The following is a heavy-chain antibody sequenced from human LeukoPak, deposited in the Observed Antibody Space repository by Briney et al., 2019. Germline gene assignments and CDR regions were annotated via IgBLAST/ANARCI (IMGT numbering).Heavy chain of an antibody. J-gene: IGHJ6*02. V-gene: IGHV4-34*01. CDR1: GGSFSGYY. Sequence: SETLSLTCAVYGGSFSGYYWSWIRQPPGKGLEWIGEINHSGSTNYNPSLKSRVTISVDTSKNQFSLKLSSVTAPDTAVYYCARGRRIQLWSSPYYGMDVWGQGTTVTVSS. CDR3: ARGRRIQLWSSPYYGMDV. D-gene: IGHD5-18*01. CDR2: INHSGST.